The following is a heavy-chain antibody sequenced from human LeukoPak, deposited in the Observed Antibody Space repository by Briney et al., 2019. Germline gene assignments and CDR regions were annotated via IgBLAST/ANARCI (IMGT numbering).Heavy chain of an antibody. CDR2: ITGSIYFSGST. Sequence: SETLSLTCTVSGGSISNYYWNWIRQPPGKGLEWIGYITGSIYFSGSTSYDPSLESRVTISVDTSKNQFSLTLNSVTAADTAVYYCARHPYGGNSDFDYWGQGTLVTVSS. J-gene: IGHJ4*02. CDR3: ARHPYGGNSDFDY. D-gene: IGHD4-23*01. CDR1: GGSISNYY. V-gene: IGHV4-59*01.